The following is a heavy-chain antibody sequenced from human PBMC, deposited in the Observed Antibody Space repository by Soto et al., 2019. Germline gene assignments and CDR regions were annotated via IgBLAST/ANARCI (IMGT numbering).Heavy chain of an antibody. CDR2: INAGNGNT. J-gene: IGHJ6*02. Sequence: ASVKVSCKASGYTFTSYAMHWVRQAPGQRLEWMGWINAGNGNTKYSQKFQGRVTITRDTSASTAYMELSSLRSEDTAVYYCASPGDVVVVAADYYYYGMDVWGQGTTVTVSS. V-gene: IGHV1-3*01. D-gene: IGHD2-15*01. CDR3: ASPGDVVVVAADYYYYGMDV. CDR1: GYTFTSYA.